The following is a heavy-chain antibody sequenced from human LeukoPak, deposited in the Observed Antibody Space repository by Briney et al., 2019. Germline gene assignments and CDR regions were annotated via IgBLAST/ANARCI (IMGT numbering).Heavy chain of an antibody. CDR1: GGSISSSSYH. CDR3: ARLGIAVAGTGY. V-gene: IGHV4-39*01. CDR2: IYYSGST. D-gene: IGHD6-19*01. J-gene: IGHJ4*02. Sequence: RTSETLSLTCTVSGGSISSSSYHWGWIRQPPGKGLEWIGSIYYSGSTYYNPSLKSRVTISVDTSKNQFSLKLSSVTAADTAVYYCARLGIAVAGTGYWGQGTLVTVSS.